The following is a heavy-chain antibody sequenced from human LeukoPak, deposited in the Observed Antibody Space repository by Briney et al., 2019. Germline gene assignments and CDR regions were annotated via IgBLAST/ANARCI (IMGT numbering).Heavy chain of an antibody. CDR1: GFTFSSYW. V-gene: IGHV3-74*01. CDR2: INSDGSST. D-gene: IGHD2-2*02. Sequence: GGSLRLSCAASGFTFSSYWMHWVRQAPGKGLVWVSRINSDGSSTSYADSVKGRFTISRDNAKNTLYLQMNSLRAEDTAVYYCAKSLLYGWETVPAAIACFDYWGQGTLVTVSS. CDR3: AKSLLYGWETVPAAIACFDY. J-gene: IGHJ4*02.